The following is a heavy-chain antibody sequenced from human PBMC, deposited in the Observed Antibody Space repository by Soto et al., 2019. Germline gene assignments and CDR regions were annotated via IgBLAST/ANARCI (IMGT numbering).Heavy chain of an antibody. D-gene: IGHD5-18*01. CDR1: GFTFSSYA. CDR2: ISYDGSNK. V-gene: IGHV3-30-3*01. CDR3: ARGNRGYSYGYEDY. Sequence: HPGGSLRLSCAASGFTFSSYATHWVRQAPGKGLEWVAVISYDGSNKYYADSEKGRFTISRDNSKNTLYLQMNSLRAEDTAVYYCARGNRGYSYGYEDYWGQGTLVTVSS. J-gene: IGHJ4*02.